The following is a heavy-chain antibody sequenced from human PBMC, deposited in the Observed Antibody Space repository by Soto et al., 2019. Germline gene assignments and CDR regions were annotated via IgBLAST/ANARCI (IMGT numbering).Heavy chain of an antibody. J-gene: IGHJ4*02. Sequence: ASVKVSCKASGYTFTSYGISWVRQAPGQGLEWMGWISAYNGNTNYAQKLQGRVTMTTDTSTSTAYMELRSLRSDDTAVYYCARASGITMVRGDTFSYWGQGTLVTVSS. CDR2: ISAYNGNT. CDR3: ARASGITMVRGDTFSY. CDR1: GYTFTSYG. D-gene: IGHD3-10*01. V-gene: IGHV1-18*01.